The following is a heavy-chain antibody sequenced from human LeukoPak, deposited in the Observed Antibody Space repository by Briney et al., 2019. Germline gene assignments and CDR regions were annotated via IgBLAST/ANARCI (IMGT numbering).Heavy chain of an antibody. CDR3: ARDYPSTYYDILTGYYALDNYMDV. V-gene: IGHV4-61*02. CDR2: IYTSGST. D-gene: IGHD3-9*01. J-gene: IGHJ6*03. CDR1: GGSISSGSYY. Sequence: SQTLSLTCTVSGGSISSGSYYWSWIRQPAGTGLEWIGRIYTSGSTNYNPSLKSRVTISVDTSKKQFSLKLSAVTAADTAGYSCARDYPSTYYDILTGYYALDNYMDVWGKGTTVTISS.